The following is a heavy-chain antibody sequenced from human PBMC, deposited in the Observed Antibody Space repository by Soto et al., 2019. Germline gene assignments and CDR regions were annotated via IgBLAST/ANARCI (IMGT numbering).Heavy chain of an antibody. Sequence: QLQLQESGSGLVKPSQTLSLTCAVSGGSISSGGYSWSWIRQPPGKGLEWIGYIYHSGSTYYNPSLTSRATLSVDRSKNQLSLRLSAVSAAITAVYSCAGVIAALPLGYWGQGTLVTVSS. J-gene: IGHJ4*02. CDR3: AGVIAALPLGY. CDR1: GGSISSGGYS. V-gene: IGHV4-30-2*01. CDR2: IYHSGST. D-gene: IGHD2-15*01.